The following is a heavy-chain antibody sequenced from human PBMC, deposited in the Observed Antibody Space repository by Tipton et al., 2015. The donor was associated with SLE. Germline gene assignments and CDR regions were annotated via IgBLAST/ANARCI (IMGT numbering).Heavy chain of an antibody. D-gene: IGHD3-22*01. CDR2: IYTGGST. V-gene: IGHV4-61*09. CDR1: GGSITSDNYY. CDR3: ARLSTDYADRSGYGYFDH. J-gene: IGHJ4*02. Sequence: TLSLTCTVSGGSITSDNYYWSWIRQPAGKGLDWIGHIYTGGSTNCNPSLKSRVTISIDTSKNNFSLKMTAVTAADTAVYYCARLSTDYADRSGYGYFDHWGQGTLVTVSS.